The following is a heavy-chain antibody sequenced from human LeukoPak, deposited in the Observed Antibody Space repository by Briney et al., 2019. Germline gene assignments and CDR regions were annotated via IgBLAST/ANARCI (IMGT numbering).Heavy chain of an antibody. V-gene: IGHV3-66*01. CDR1: GFTVSSNY. Sequence: PGGSLRLSCAASGFTVSSNYMSWVRQAPGKGLEWVSVIYSGGSTYYADSVKGRFTISRDNSKNTLYLQMNSLRAEDTAVYYCARVGSWYYFDYWGQGILVTVSS. CDR3: ARVGSWYYFDY. D-gene: IGHD6-19*01. CDR2: IYSGGST. J-gene: IGHJ4*02.